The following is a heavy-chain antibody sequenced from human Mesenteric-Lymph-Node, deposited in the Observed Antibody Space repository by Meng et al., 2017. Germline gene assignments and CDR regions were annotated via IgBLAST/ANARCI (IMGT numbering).Heavy chain of an antibody. CDR2: IKQDGSEK. CDR1: GFTFSSYG. CDR3: ARVRLYYYDSSAVDY. V-gene: IGHV3-7*01. D-gene: IGHD3-22*01. Sequence: GSLRLSCSASGFTFSSYGMHWVRQAPGKGLEWVANIKQDGSEKYYVDSVKGRFTISRDNAKNSLYLQMNSLRAEDTAVYYCARVRLYYYDSSAVDYWGQGTLVTVSS. J-gene: IGHJ4*02.